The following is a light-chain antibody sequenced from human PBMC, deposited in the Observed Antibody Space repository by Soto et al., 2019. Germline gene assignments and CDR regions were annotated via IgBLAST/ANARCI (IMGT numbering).Light chain of an antibody. CDR3: QHYFSWPRT. CDR2: GAS. J-gene: IGKJ1*01. V-gene: IGKV3-15*01. CDR1: QSVGNH. Sequence: EVVMTQSPATLSVSPGEGATLSCRASQSVGNHLAWYQQRPGQAPRILIYGASTRATGIPARFSGSGSWTEFTLTISSLQSEDFALYYCQHYFSWPRTFGQGTKVEIK.